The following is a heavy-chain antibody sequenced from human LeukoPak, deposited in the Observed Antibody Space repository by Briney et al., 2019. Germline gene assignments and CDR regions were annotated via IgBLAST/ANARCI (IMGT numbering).Heavy chain of an antibody. J-gene: IGHJ4*02. V-gene: IGHV3-23*01. CDR2: ISGSGGST. CDR1: GFTFSSYA. Sequence: QPGASLRLSCAASGFTFSSYAMSWVRQAPGKGLEWVSLISGSGGSTYYADSVKGRFTISRDNSKNTLYLQMYSLRAEDTAVYYCAKDLYGGGYYSSFDYWGQGTLVTVSS. CDR3: AKDLYGGGYYSSFDY. D-gene: IGHD3-22*01.